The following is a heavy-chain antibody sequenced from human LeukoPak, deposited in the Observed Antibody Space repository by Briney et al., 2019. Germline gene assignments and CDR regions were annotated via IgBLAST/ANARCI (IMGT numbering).Heavy chain of an antibody. CDR2: INPNSGGT. V-gene: IGHV1-2*02. J-gene: IGHJ4*02. Sequence: ASVKVSCKASGYTFTGYYMHWVRQAPGQGLEWMGWINPNSGGTNYAQKFQGRVTMTRDTSISTAYMELNSLRAEDRAVYYCAKAFWIQLWLPYFDYWGQGTLVTVSS. CDR3: AKAFWIQLWLPYFDY. CDR1: GYTFTGYY. D-gene: IGHD5-18*01.